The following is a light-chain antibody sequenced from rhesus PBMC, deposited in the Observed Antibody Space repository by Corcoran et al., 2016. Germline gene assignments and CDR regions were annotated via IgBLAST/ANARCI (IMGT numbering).Light chain of an antibody. J-gene: IGKJ3*01. Sequence: DIQMTQSPSSLSASVGDTVTITCRASQGISSYLAWYKQKPGKAPKLLIYKAATLQSGVPSRFSGSGSGTDFTLTISHLPPVDFATYYCQQHNSYPFSFGPGTKLDIK. V-gene: IGKV1-25*01. CDR2: KAA. CDR1: QGISSY. CDR3: QQHNSYPFS.